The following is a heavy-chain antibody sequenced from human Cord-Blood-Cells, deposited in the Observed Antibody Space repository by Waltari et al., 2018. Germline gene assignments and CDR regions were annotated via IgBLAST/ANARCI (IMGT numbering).Heavy chain of an antibody. CDR2: ISYDGSNK. CDR3: AKDPPNNWNFDY. CDR1: GFTFSSYG. Sequence: VQPGRSLRLSCAASGFTFSSYGMYWVRQAPGKGLEWVAVISYDGSNKYYADSVKGRFTISRDNSKNTLYLQMNSLRAEDTAVYYCAKDPPNNWNFDYWGQGTLVTVSS. V-gene: IGHV3-30*18. D-gene: IGHD1-20*01. J-gene: IGHJ4*02.